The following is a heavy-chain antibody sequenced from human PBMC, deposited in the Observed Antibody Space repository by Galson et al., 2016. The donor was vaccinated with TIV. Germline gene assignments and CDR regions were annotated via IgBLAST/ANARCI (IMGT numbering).Heavy chain of an antibody. CDR2: ISSSSSKI. CDR3: QCTNGNDRGYYYYGMDV. CDR1: GFTFNTYS. J-gene: IGHJ6*02. V-gene: IGHV3-48*02. Sequence: SLRLSCAASGFTFNTYSMNWVRQAPGKGLEWVSYISSSSSKIYYADSVKGRFTVSRDNAKNSLYLQMISLRDEDTAVYYCQCTNGNDRGYYYYGMDVWGRGTTVTVSS. D-gene: IGHD2-8*01.